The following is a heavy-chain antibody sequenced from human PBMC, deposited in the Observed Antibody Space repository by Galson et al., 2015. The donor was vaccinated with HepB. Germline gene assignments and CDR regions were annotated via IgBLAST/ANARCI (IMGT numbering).Heavy chain of an antibody. Sequence: SVKVSCKASGGTFSNYTITWVRQAPGQGLEWLGGIIPIFGTANYAQKFQDRVTITADESTTTAYMELSSLRSEDTAVYYCAVGPGFCSGSPCYGGPNYWGQGTLVTVSS. D-gene: IGHD2-15*01. CDR2: IIPIFGTA. CDR1: GGTFSNYT. CDR3: AVGPGFCSGSPCYGGPNY. J-gene: IGHJ4*02. V-gene: IGHV1-69*13.